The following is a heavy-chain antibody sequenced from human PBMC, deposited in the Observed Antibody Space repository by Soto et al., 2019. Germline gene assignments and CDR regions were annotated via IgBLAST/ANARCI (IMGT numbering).Heavy chain of an antibody. Sequence: SGPTLVNPTQTLTLTCSFSGFSLRTYGVGVGWIRQPPGKALEWLALIYWDDDKRYSPSLKSRLTITKDTSKNQVVLTMTNMDPVDTATYYCAHRRRLDYYVSGSYHNWFDPWGQGTLVTVSS. CDR3: AHRRRLDYYVSGSYHNWFDP. D-gene: IGHD3-10*01. J-gene: IGHJ5*02. V-gene: IGHV2-5*02. CDR2: IYWDDDK. CDR1: GFSLRTYGVG.